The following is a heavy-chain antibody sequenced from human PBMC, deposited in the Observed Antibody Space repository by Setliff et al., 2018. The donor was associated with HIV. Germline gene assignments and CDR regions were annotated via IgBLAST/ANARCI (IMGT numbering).Heavy chain of an antibody. CDR1: GYTFIDYY. CDR3: ARKRGESCTGGRCYERFDY. D-gene: IGHD2-15*01. J-gene: IGHJ4*02. V-gene: IGHV1-2*02. CDR2: INPNSGDT. Sequence: ASVKVSCKASGYTFIDYYIYWVRQAPGQGLEWMGWINPNSGDTDYAQKFQDRVTVTRDTSINTAYMELSRLRSDDTAVFYCARKRGESCTGGRCYERFDYWGQGTLVTVSS.